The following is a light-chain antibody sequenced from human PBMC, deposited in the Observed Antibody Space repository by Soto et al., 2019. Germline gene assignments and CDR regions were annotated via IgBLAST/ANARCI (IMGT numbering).Light chain of an antibody. Sequence: QSVLTQPPSASGSPGQSVTISCTGTSSDIGGYNYVSWYQQHPGKAPKLMIYEVNERPSGIPDRFSGSKSGNTASLTVSGLQDEDEADYYCSSYAGSSNLVFGGGTKLTVL. J-gene: IGLJ3*02. CDR2: EVN. CDR1: SSDIGGYNY. CDR3: SSYAGSSNLV. V-gene: IGLV2-8*01.